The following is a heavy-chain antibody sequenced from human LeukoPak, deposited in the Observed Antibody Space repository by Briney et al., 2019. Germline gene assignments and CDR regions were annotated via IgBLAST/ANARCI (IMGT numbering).Heavy chain of an antibody. CDR3: TRAIAYYDSMDG. V-gene: IGHV3-30*01. Sequence: GRSLRLSCAASGLTFSSYAMNWARQAPGKAPEWVTPISYDGSNKFYGASVKGRITISRDDSKNTLYLQMNSLRPEDTAVYYCTRAIAYYDSMDGGGKGTTVAAS. D-gene: IGHD2-21*01. CDR1: GLTFSSYA. J-gene: IGHJ6*03. CDR2: ISYDGSNK.